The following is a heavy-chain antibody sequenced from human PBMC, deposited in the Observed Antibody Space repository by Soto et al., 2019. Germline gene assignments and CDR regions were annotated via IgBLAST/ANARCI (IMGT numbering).Heavy chain of an antibody. D-gene: IGHD3-10*01. CDR2: IYYSGST. V-gene: IGHV4-31*03. J-gene: IGHJ3*02. Sequence: PSETLSLTCTVSGGSISSGGYYWSWIRQHPGKGLEWIGYIYYSGSTYYNPSLKSRVTISVDTSKNQFSLKLSSVTAADTAVYYCARVLVTMVPNAFDIWGQGTMVTVSS. CDR1: GGSISSGGYY. CDR3: ARVLVTMVPNAFDI.